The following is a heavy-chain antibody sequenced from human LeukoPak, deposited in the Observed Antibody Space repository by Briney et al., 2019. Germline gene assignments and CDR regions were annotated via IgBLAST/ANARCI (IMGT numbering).Heavy chain of an antibody. CDR2: IYPGDSDT. CDR1: GCVFTSYW. V-gene: IGHV5-51*01. J-gene: IGHJ4*02. Sequence: GGSLEISWQGSGCVFTSYWIGWVRQLPGKGLEWMGIIYPGDSDTRYSPSFQGQVTISADKSISTAYLQWSSLKASDTAMYYCARQALVAATPPDYWGQGTLVTVSS. CDR3: ARQALVAATPPDY. D-gene: IGHD2-15*01.